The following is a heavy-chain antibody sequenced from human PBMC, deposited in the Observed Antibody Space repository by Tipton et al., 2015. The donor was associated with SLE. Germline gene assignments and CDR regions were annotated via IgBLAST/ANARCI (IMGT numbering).Heavy chain of an antibody. CDR3: AREWSSFDF. CDR2: IYSSGST. J-gene: IGHJ4*02. V-gene: IGHV4-59*01. D-gene: IGHD2-15*01. CDR1: GASMSIYK. Sequence: TLSLTCIVSGASMSIYKWSWNRQPPGKTLEWIGFIYSSGSTMYNPSLKSRVTISVDTSKNQFSLTLTSVTAADTAVYYCAREWSSFDFWGQGTLVTVSS.